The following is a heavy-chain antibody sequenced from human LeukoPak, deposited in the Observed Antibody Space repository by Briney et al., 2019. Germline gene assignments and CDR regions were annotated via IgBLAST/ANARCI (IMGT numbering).Heavy chain of an antibody. D-gene: IGHD5-24*01. J-gene: IGHJ4*02. CDR3: ARDYDGYKPRNVFDY. CDR2: IYHSGRT. CDR1: GYSISSGYY. Sequence: PSETLSLTCTVSGYSISSGYYWGWIRQPPGKGLEWIGSIYHSGRTYYNPSLKSRVTISVDTSKNQFSLKLSSVTAADTAVYYCARDYDGYKPRNVFDYWGQGTLVTVAS. V-gene: IGHV4-38-2*02.